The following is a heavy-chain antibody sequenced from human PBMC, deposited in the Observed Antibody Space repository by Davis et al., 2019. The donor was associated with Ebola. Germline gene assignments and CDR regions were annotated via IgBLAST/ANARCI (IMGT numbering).Heavy chain of an antibody. CDR2: INPNDGRT. CDR1: GYTFTNYY. Sequence: ASVKVSCKASGYTFTNYYMHWVRQAPGQGLEWMGMINPNDGRTIYAQKFQGRVTVTRDTSTSTAYMELRSLRSDDTAVYYCARDRGIVVVPAAIGYYYYGMDVWGKGTTVTVSS. CDR3: ARDRGIVVVPAAIGYYYYGMDV. D-gene: IGHD2-2*02. J-gene: IGHJ6*04. V-gene: IGHV1-46*01.